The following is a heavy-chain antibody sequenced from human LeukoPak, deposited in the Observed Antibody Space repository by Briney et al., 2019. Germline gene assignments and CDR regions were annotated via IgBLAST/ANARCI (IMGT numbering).Heavy chain of an antibody. Sequence: ASVKVSRKASGYTFTGYYMHWVRQAPGQGLEWMGWINPNSGGTNYAQKFQGRVTMTRDTSISTAYMELSRLRSDDTAVYYCARDRGEDYSNYVDYWGQGTLVTVSS. V-gene: IGHV1-2*02. J-gene: IGHJ4*02. CDR3: ARDRGEDYSNYVDY. D-gene: IGHD4-11*01. CDR2: INPNSGGT. CDR1: GYTFTGYY.